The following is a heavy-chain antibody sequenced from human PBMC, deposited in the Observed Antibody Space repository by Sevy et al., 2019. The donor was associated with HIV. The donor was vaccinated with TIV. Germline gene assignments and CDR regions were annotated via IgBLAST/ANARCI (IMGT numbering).Heavy chain of an antibody. CDR3: ATGWVVVAAMGAFDI. J-gene: IGHJ3*02. CDR1: GGSTSSSSYY. D-gene: IGHD2-15*01. V-gene: IGHV4-39*01. CDR2: SYYSGST. Sequence: SQTLSLTCTVSGGSTSSSSYYWGWICQPAGKGLEWIGSSYYSGSTYYNPSLKSRVTISVDTSKNQFSLKLSSVTAADTAVYYCATGWVVVAAMGAFDIWGQGTMVTVSS.